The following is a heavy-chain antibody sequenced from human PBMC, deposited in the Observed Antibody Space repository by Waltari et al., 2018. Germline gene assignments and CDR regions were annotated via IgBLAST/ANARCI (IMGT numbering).Heavy chain of an antibody. CDR3: ARSRTMVRGVRGCWFDP. CDR2: INHSVST. D-gene: IGHD3-10*01. V-gene: IGHV4-34*01. J-gene: IGHJ5*02. CDR1: GGSFSGYY. Sequence: QVQLQQWGAGLLKPSETLSITCAVYGGSFSGYYWTWIRQPPGKGLEWIGEINHSVSTNYNPSLKSRVTISVDTSKNQFSLMLSSVTAADTAVYYCARSRTMVRGVRGCWFDPWGQGTLVTVSS.